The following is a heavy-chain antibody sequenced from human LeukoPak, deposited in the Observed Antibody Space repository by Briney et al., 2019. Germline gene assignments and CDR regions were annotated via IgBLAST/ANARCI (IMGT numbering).Heavy chain of an antibody. D-gene: IGHD3-16*01. CDR3: ARLSKGAFDH. J-gene: IGHJ4*02. Sequence: SETLSLTCTVSGGSISSSSYYWGWTRQPPGKGLEWIGSIYYSGSTYYNPSLKSRVTISVDTSKNQFSLKLSSVTAADTAVYYCARLSKGAFDHWGQGTLVTVSS. CDR2: IYYSGST. CDR1: GGSISSSSYY. V-gene: IGHV4-39*01.